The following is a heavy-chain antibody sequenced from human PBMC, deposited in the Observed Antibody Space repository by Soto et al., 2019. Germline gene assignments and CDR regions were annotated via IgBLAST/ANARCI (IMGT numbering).Heavy chain of an antibody. CDR2: ISGSGGST. CDR1: GRTVRSYA. Sequence: SLRVAWGAAGRTVRSYAMSWVRTAPGKGLEWVSAISGSGGSTYYADSVKGRFTISRDNSKNTLYLQMNSLRAEDTAVYYCHTGLLRYFDWLDYWGQGTLVTLSS. CDR3: HTGLLRYFDWLDY. D-gene: IGHD3-9*01. V-gene: IGHV3-23*01. J-gene: IGHJ4*02.